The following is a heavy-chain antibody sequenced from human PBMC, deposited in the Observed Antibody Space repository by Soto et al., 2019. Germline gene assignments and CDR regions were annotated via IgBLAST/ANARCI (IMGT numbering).Heavy chain of an antibody. J-gene: IGHJ4*02. CDR2: ISGSGGST. Sequence: RGSLVLSCASSGFTFSIYAMSWVRQAPGKGLEWVSAISGSGGSTYYADSVKGRFTISRDNSKNTLYLQMNSLRAEDTPVYYCAKVSVSGVVCWGQGTMVTVSS. CDR3: AKVSVSGVVC. D-gene: IGHD3-10*01. CDR1: GFTFSIYA. V-gene: IGHV3-23*01.